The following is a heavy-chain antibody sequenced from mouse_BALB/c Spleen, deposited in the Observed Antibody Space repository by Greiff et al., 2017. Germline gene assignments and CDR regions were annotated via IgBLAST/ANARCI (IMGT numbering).Heavy chain of an antibody. Sequence: QVQLQQSGPELVKPGASVKISCKASGYSFTSYWMHWVKQRPGQGLEWIGMIDPSDSETRLNQKFKDKATLTVDKSSSTAYMQLSSPTSEDSAVYDCARCPYGNYYLAYWGQGTLVTVSA. V-gene: IGHV1S127*01. CDR3: ARCPYGNYYLAY. J-gene: IGHJ3*01. CDR1: GYSFTSYW. D-gene: IGHD2-1*01. CDR2: IDPSDSET.